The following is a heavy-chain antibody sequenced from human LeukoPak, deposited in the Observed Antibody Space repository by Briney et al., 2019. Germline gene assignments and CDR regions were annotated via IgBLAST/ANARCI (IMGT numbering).Heavy chain of an antibody. CDR1: GFTFSQYW. Sequence: GGSLRLSWAASGFTFSQYWMSWVRQAPGKGLEWVANIKHDGSEKQDGSEKNYVDFVKGRFTISRDNAKNSLYLQMNSLRAEDTAVYYCARSGRGVDSFYFYTDVWGKGTTVTVSS. CDR2: IKHDGSEKQDGSEK. D-gene: IGHD3-10*01. V-gene: IGHV3-7*01. CDR3: ARSGRGVDSFYFYTDV. J-gene: IGHJ6*03.